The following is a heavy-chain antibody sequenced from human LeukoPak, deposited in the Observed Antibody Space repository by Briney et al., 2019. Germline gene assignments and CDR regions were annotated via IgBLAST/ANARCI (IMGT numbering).Heavy chain of an antibody. V-gene: IGHV3-48*03. D-gene: IGHD5-18*01. CDR3: AQIYTYGSSQFDY. CDR1: GFTFSNYE. CDR2: ISSSGSTI. Sequence: GGSLRLSCAASGFTFSNYEMNWARQAPGKGLEWVSYISSSGSTIYYADSVKGRFTISRDNAKNSLYLQMNSLRAEDTAVYYCAQIYTYGSSQFDYWGQGTLVTVSS. J-gene: IGHJ4*02.